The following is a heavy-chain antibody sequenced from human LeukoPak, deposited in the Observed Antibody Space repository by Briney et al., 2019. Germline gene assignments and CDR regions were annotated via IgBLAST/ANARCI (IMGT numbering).Heavy chain of an antibody. V-gene: IGHV3-30-3*01. Sequence: GGSLRLSCAASEFTFSNYALHWVRQAPGKGLQLVAVISYDGNTIHYADSVKGRFIISRDTSKNTLYLQMNSLRAEDTAVYYCARSGGLQKFDYWGQGTLVTVSS. CDR2: ISYDGNTI. J-gene: IGHJ4*02. CDR1: EFTFSNYA. D-gene: IGHD4-11*01. CDR3: ARSGGLQKFDY.